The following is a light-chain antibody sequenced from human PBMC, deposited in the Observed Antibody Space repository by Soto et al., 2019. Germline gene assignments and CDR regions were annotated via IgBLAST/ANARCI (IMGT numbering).Light chain of an antibody. CDR1: QSINNW. J-gene: IGKJ1*01. CDR2: TAS. V-gene: IGKV1-5*03. Sequence: DIQMTQSPSSLSASVGDRVTITCRASQSINNWLAWYQQKPGKAPNLLIYTASTLESGVPSRLSGSGSGTEFALTINNLHPEDFATYYCLQYNSFSRGTFGQGTKVEIK. CDR3: LQYNSFSRGT.